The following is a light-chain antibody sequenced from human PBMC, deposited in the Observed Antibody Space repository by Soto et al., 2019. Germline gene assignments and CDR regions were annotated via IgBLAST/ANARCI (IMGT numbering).Light chain of an antibody. CDR2: AAS. Sequence: DIPMTQSPSSLSASVGDRVTITCRASQSISSYLNWYQQKPGKAPKLLNYAASSLQSGVPSRFSGSGSGTEFTLTISSLQPEDFATYYCQQSYSTPWTFGQGTKVEIK. J-gene: IGKJ1*01. CDR1: QSISSY. CDR3: QQSYSTPWT. V-gene: IGKV1-39*01.